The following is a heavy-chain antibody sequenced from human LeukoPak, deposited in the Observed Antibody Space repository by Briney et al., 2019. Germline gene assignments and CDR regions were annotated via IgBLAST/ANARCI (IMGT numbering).Heavy chain of an antibody. J-gene: IGHJ4*02. V-gene: IGHV3-21*01. CDR3: ARALKAFDC. CDR1: GGTFSSYN. CDR2: ISSGGHCI. Sequence: GGSLRLSCAASGGTFSSYNMHWVRQAPGKGLEWVSSISSGGHCIYYADSVKGRFTISRDNAKNSLYLQVNSLRAEDTAVYYCARALKAFDCWGQGTLVTVSS.